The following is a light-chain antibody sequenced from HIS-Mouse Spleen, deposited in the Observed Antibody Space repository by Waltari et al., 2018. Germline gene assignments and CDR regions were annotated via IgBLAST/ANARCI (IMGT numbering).Light chain of an antibody. J-gene: IGLJ3*02. V-gene: IGLV2-23*03. CDR1: SSDVGSYNL. CDR3: CSYAGSSTFGV. Sequence: QSALTQPASVSGSPGQSITISCTGTSSDVGSYNLVSWYQQHPGKAPKRMIYEGSTRPSGVSNRFSGSTSGNTASLTISGLQAEDEADYYCCSYAGSSTFGVFGGGTKLTVL. CDR2: EGS.